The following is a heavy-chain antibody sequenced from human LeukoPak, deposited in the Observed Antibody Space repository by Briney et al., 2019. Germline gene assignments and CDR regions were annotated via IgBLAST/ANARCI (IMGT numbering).Heavy chain of an antibody. CDR3: ARDRLGYSSGWEPFDY. CDR2: ISAYNGNT. Sequence: RASVKVSCKASGYTFTSYGISWVRQAPGQGLEWMGWISAYNGNTNYAQKLQGRVTMTTDTSTSTAYMELRSLRSDDTAVYYCARDRLGYSSGWEPFDYWGQGTLVTVSS. CDR1: GYTFTSYG. J-gene: IGHJ4*02. D-gene: IGHD6-19*01. V-gene: IGHV1-18*01.